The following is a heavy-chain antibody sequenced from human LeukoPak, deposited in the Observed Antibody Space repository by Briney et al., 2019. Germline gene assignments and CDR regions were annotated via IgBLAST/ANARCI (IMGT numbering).Heavy chain of an antibody. CDR2: IKQDGSEK. Sequence: GGSLRLSCAASGFTFRSYWMSWVRQAPGKGLEWVANIKQDGSEKYYVDSVKGRFTISRDNAKNSLYLQMNSLRAEDTAVYYCARDSPRDFWSDYMIDYWGQGTLVTVSS. CDR1: GFTFRSYW. J-gene: IGHJ4*02. CDR3: ARDSPRDFWSDYMIDY. D-gene: IGHD3-3*01. V-gene: IGHV3-7*03.